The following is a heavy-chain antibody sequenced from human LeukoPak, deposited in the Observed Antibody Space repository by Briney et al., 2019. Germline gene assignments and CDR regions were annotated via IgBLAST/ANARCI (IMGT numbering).Heavy chain of an antibody. Sequence: QAGGSLRLSCAASGFTFSSYGMHWVRQAPGKGLEWVAFIRYDGSNKYYADSVKGRFTISRDNSKNTLYLQMNSLRAEDTAVYYCAKDRTGDTAMVKDHCFDYWGQGTLVTVSS. J-gene: IGHJ4*02. CDR1: GFTFSSYG. D-gene: IGHD5-18*01. CDR2: IRYDGSNK. V-gene: IGHV3-30*02. CDR3: AKDRTGDTAMVKDHCFDY.